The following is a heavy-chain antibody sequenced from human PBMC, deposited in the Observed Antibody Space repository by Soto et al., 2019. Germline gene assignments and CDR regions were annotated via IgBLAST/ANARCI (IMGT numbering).Heavy chain of an antibody. Sequence: PSETLSLTCTVSGGSISSYYWSWIRQPPGKGLEWIGYIYYSGSTNYNPSLKSRVTISVDTSKNQFSLKLSSVTAADTAVYYCASSTVTPEYFQQWGQGTLVTVSS. J-gene: IGHJ1*01. V-gene: IGHV4-59*08. CDR3: ASSTVTPEYFQQ. CDR1: GGSISSYY. D-gene: IGHD4-17*01. CDR2: IYYSGST.